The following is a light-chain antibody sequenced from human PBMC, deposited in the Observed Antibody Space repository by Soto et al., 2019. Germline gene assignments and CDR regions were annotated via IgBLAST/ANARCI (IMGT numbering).Light chain of an antibody. CDR2: EGS. Sequence: QSALTQPASVSGSPGQSITISCTGTSSDVGSYNLVSWYQQHPGKAPKLIIYEGSKRPSGVSNRFSGSKSGNTASLTISGLQAGDEADYYCCSYVGSSTWMFGGGTKLTVL. J-gene: IGLJ3*02. CDR3: CSYVGSSTWM. V-gene: IGLV2-23*01. CDR1: SSDVGSYNL.